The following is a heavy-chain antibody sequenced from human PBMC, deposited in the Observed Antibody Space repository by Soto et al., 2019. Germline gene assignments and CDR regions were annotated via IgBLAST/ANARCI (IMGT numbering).Heavy chain of an antibody. CDR3: AREPSDDSSGFSGFDY. Sequence: PSETLSLTCTVSGGSISSGGYYWSWIRQHPGKGLEWIGYIYYSGSTYYNPSLKSRVTISVDTSKNQFSLKLSSVTAADTAVYYCAREPSDDSSGFSGFDYWGQGTLVTVSS. D-gene: IGHD3-22*01. CDR1: GGSISSGGYY. CDR2: IYYSGST. V-gene: IGHV4-30-4*08. J-gene: IGHJ4*02.